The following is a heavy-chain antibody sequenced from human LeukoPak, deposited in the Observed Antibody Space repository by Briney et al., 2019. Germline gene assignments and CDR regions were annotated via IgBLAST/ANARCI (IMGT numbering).Heavy chain of an antibody. CDR1: GFTFSTYS. V-gene: IGHV3-48*01. J-gene: IGHJ4*02. Sequence: GGSLRLSCAASGFTFSTYSMNWVRQAPGKGLEWVSYISSSSSTIYYADSVKGRFTISRDNAKNSLYLQMNSLRAEDAAVYYCARGSTYYDSSGQVPFDYWGQGTLVTVSS. D-gene: IGHD3-22*01. CDR3: ARGSTYYDSSGQVPFDY. CDR2: ISSSSSTI.